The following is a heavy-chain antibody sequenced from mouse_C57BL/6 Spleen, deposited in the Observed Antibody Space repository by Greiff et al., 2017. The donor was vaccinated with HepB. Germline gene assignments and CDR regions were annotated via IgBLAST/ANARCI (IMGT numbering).Heavy chain of an antibody. CDR3: AREDYDYDSYAMDY. CDR1: GYTFTDYN. Sequence: EVQLQESGPELVKPGASVKMSCKASGYTFTDYNMHWVNQSHGKSLEWIGYINPNNGGTSYNQKFKGKATLTVNKSSSTAYMELRSLTSEDSAVYYCAREDYDYDSYAMDYWGQGTSVTVSS. J-gene: IGHJ4*01. D-gene: IGHD2-4*01. CDR2: INPNNGGT. V-gene: IGHV1-22*01.